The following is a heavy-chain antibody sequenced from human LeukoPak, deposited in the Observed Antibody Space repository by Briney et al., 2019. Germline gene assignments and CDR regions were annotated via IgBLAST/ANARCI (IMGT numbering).Heavy chain of an antibody. J-gene: IGHJ4*02. Sequence: GGSLRLSCAASGFTFSSYSMNWVRQAPGKGLEWVSYISSNSSTIYYADSVKGRFTISRDNAKNSLYLQMNSLRAEDTAVYYGARDPPGSGWYRGRGEYYFDYWGQGTLVTVSS. V-gene: IGHV3-48*01. D-gene: IGHD6-19*01. CDR1: GFTFSSYS. CDR3: ARDPPGSGWYRGRGEYYFDY. CDR2: ISSNSSTI.